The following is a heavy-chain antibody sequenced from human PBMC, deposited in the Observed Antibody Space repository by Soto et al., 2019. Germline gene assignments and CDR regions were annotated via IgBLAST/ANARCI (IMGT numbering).Heavy chain of an antibody. CDR1: GGSFSGYY. D-gene: IGHD6-19*01. V-gene: IGHV4-34*01. CDR3: ARLSCGWYTYYYGMDV. J-gene: IGHJ6*02. CDR2: INHSGST. Sequence: SETLSLTCAVYGGSFSGYYWSWIRQPPGKGLEWIGEINHSGSTNYNPSLKSRVTISVDTSKNQFSLKLSSVTAADTAVYYCARLSCGWYTYYYGMDVWGQGTTVTVSS.